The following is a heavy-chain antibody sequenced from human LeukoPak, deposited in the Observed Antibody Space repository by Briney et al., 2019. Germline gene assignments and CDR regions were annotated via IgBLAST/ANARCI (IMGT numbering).Heavy chain of an antibody. CDR2: INHSGST. J-gene: IGHJ6*03. Sequence: PSETLSLTCAVYGGSFSGYYWSWIRQPPGKGLEWIGEINHSGSTNYNPSLKSRVTISVDTSKNQFSLKLSSVTAADTAVYYCARYCSSTSCYARTRSYYYYMDVWGKGTTVTVSS. D-gene: IGHD2-2*01. CDR3: ARYCSSTSCYARTRSYYYYMDV. CDR1: GGSFSGYY. V-gene: IGHV4-34*01.